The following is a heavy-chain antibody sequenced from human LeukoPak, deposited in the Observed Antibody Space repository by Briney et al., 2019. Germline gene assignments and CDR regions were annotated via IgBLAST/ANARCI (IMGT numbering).Heavy chain of an antibody. V-gene: IGHV4-38-2*02. CDR2: MSHSGST. Sequence: SETLSLTCTVSGYSISSGYYWGWIRQSPGKGLEWIGSMSHSGSTHYNPSLKSRATISVDTSKNQFSLKLTSVTAADTAVYYCARDRAGATSFDYWGQGTLVTVSS. CDR3: ARDRAGATSFDY. J-gene: IGHJ4*02. CDR1: GYSISSGYY. D-gene: IGHD1-26*01.